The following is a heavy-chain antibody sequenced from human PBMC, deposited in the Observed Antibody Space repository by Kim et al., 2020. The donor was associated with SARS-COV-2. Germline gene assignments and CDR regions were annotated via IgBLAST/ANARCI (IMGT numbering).Heavy chain of an antibody. CDR2: IIPIFGTA. J-gene: IGHJ3*02. Sequence: SVKVSCKASGGTFSSYAISWVRQAPGQGLEWMGGIIPIFGTANYAQKFQGRVTITADESTSTAYMELSSLRSEDTAVYYCASHYYGSGRQHHDAFDIWGQGTMVTVSS. D-gene: IGHD3-10*01. CDR3: ASHYYGSGRQHHDAFDI. CDR1: GGTFSSYA. V-gene: IGHV1-69*13.